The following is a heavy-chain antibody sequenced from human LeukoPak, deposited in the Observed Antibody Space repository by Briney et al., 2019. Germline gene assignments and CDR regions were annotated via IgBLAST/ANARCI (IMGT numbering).Heavy chain of an antibody. CDR1: GYTFTSYF. J-gene: IGHJ4*02. V-gene: IGHV1-46*01. D-gene: IGHD4-17*01. Sequence: ASVKVSCKASGYTFTSYFMHWVRQATGQGLEWMGIIDPSGGSTSYAQKFQGRVTMTRDTSTSTVYMELSSLRSEDTAVYYCARDRHYGDYFFDYWGQGTLVTVSS. CDR2: IDPSGGST. CDR3: ARDRHYGDYFFDY.